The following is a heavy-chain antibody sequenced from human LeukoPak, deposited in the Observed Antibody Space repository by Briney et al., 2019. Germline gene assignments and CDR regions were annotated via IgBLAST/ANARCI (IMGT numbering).Heavy chain of an antibody. J-gene: IGHJ4*02. V-gene: IGHV1-18*01. Sequence: ASVKVSCKASGYTFTRYVISWVRQAPGQGLEWMGWINAYNGNTNYAQKLQGRVTTTTDTSTSTAYMELRSLRSDDTAVYYCARQYPPLIYCGGDCYSFYFDYWGQGTLVTVSS. CDR2: INAYNGNT. D-gene: IGHD2-21*02. CDR3: ARQYPPLIYCGGDCYSFYFDY. CDR1: GYTFTRYV.